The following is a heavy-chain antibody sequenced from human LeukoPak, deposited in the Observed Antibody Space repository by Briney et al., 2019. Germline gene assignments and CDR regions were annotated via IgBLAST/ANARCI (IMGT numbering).Heavy chain of an antibody. V-gene: IGHV3-33*01. D-gene: IGHD1-1*01. J-gene: IGHJ4*02. CDR1: GFTFSSYG. CDR2: IWHDGDNK. CDR3: ARSGRGYGTWKDYFDY. Sequence: GGSLRLSCAASGFTFSSYGMHWVRQAPGKRLEWVAVIWHDGDNKYFAESVKGRFTISRDNSKNTLYLQINSLRAEETAVYYCARSGRGYGTWKDYFDYWGQGTLVTVSS.